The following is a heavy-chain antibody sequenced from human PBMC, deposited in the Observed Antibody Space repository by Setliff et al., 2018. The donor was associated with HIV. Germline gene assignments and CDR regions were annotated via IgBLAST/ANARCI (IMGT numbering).Heavy chain of an antibody. D-gene: IGHD4-4*01. J-gene: IGHJ6*02. CDR2: IYYSGST. Sequence: SETLSLTCTVSGGSISSYYWSWIRQPPGKGLEWIGYIYYSGSTNYNPSLKSRVTISVDTSKNQFSLKLSPVTAADTAVYYCARDPTYSNGVVYGMDVWGQGTTVTVSS. V-gene: IGHV4-59*01. CDR1: GGSISSYY. CDR3: ARDPTYSNGVVYGMDV.